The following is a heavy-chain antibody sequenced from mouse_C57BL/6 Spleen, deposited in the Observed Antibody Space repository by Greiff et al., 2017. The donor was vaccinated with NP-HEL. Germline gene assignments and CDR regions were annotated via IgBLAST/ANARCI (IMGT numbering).Heavy chain of an antibody. CDR1: GYTFTDYY. CDR2: INPYNGGT. V-gene: IGHV1-19*01. CDR3: ARNPQGAMDY. J-gene: IGHJ4*01. Sequence: EVKLMESGPVLVKPGASVKTSCKASGYTFTDYYMNWVKQSHGKSLEWIGVINPYNGGTSYNQKFKGKATLTVDKSSSTAYMELNSLTSEDSAVYYCARNPQGAMDYWGQGTSVTVSS.